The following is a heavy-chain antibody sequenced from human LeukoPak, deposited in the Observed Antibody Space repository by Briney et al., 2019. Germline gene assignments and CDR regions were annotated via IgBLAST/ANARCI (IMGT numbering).Heavy chain of an antibody. D-gene: IGHD4-11*01. Sequence: PSQTLSLTCTVSGGSISSGSYYWSWIRQPAGKGLEWIGRIYTSGSTNYNPSLKSRVTISVDTSKNQFSLKLSSVTAADTAVYYCARYWARTTDIVWQYAFDIWGQGTMVTVSS. CDR1: GGSISSGSYY. J-gene: IGHJ3*02. V-gene: IGHV4-61*02. CDR3: ARYWARTTDIVWQYAFDI. CDR2: IYTSGST.